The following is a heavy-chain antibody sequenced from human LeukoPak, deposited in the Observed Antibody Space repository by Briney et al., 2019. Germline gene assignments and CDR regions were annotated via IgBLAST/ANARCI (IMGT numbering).Heavy chain of an antibody. Sequence: GGSLRLSRAASGFTFSSYWMSWVRQAPGKGLEWVANIKQDGSEKYYVDSAKGRFTISRDNAKNSLYLQMNSLRAEDTAVYYCARDVLTGYPNWFDPWGQGTLVTVSS. J-gene: IGHJ5*02. CDR2: IKQDGSEK. V-gene: IGHV3-7*03. D-gene: IGHD3-9*01. CDR3: ARDVLTGYPNWFDP. CDR1: GFTFSSYW.